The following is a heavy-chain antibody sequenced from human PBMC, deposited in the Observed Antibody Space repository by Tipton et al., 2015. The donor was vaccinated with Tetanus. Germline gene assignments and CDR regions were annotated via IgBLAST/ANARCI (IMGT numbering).Heavy chain of an antibody. CDR1: GGSISSGGYY. V-gene: IGHV4-31*02. J-gene: IGHJ3*02. Sequence: LRLSCTVSGGSISSGGYYWTWIRQHPGKGLEWIGNIYHRGSTYYNPSLKSRVTISVDTSKNQFSLKLTSVTTADTAVYFCARDELFFSGGEDHAAFDIWGQGTLVTVSS. D-gene: IGHD3-10*01. CDR2: IYHRGST. CDR3: ARDELFFSGGEDHAAFDI.